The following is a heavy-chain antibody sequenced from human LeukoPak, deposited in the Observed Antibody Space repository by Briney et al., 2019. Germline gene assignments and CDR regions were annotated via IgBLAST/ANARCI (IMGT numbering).Heavy chain of an antibody. J-gene: IGHJ4*02. Sequence: SVKVSCKASGGTFSSYAISWVRQAHGQGLEWMGGIIPIFGTANYAQKFQGRVTITADESTSTAYMELSSLRSEDTAVYYCARDNGQPNGVLDYWGQGTLVTVSS. CDR2: IIPIFGTA. CDR3: ARDNGQPNGVLDY. V-gene: IGHV1-69*01. CDR1: GGTFSSYA. D-gene: IGHD2-8*01.